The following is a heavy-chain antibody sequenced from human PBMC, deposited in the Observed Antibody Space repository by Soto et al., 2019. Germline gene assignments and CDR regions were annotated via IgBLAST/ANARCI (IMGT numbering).Heavy chain of an antibody. CDR1: GGSISSGGYY. CDR3: SRVSRGWHTSSHD. V-gene: IGHV4-31*03. J-gene: IGHJ4*02. Sequence: SETLSLTCTVSGGSISSGGYYWSWIRQHPGKGLEWIGYIYYSGSTYYNPSLKSRVTISVDTSKNQFSLKLSSVTAADTAVYYWSRVSRGWHTSSHDWCPGTLVSLST. D-gene: IGHD6-19*01. CDR2: IYYSGST.